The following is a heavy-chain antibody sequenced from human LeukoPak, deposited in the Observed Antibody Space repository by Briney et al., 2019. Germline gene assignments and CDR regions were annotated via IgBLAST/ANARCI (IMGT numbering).Heavy chain of an antibody. J-gene: IGHJ4*02. CDR2: ISAYNGNT. CDR1: GYTFTSYG. V-gene: IGHV1-18*01. D-gene: IGHD2-15*01. Sequence: GASVKVSCKASGYTFTSYGISWVRQAPGQGLEWMGWISAYNGNTNYAQKLQGRVTMTTDTSTSTAYMELRSLRSDDTAVYYCARAMNYGYCGGGICYLGYWGQGTLVTVSS. CDR3: ARAMNYGYCGGGICYLGY.